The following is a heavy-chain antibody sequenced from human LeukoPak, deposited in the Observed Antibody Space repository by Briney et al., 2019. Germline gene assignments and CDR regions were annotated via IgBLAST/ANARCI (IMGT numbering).Heavy chain of an antibody. V-gene: IGHV4-61*02. CDR2: ISSSGST. CDR3: ARESVAGIDY. D-gene: IGHD6-19*01. Sequence: SQTLSLTCTVSGDSISSGDYYWSWIRQPAGKGLEWIGRISSSGSTNYNPSLKSRVTISVDTSKNQFSLKLSSVTAADTAVYYCARESVAGIDYWGQGTLVTVSS. CDR1: GDSISSGDYY. J-gene: IGHJ4*02.